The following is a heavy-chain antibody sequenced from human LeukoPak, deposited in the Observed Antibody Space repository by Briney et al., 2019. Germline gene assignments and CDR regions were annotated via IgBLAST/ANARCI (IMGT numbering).Heavy chain of an antibody. CDR1: GFTFNGSA. J-gene: IGHJ4*02. CDR2: IRSKAHRYAT. V-gene: IGHV3-73*01. CDR3: TRRHYGDYVVDN. D-gene: IGHD4-17*01. Sequence: PGGSLRLSCATSGFTFNGSALHWVRQASGQGLEWVGRIRSKAHRYATAYAASVKGRFTVSRDDSKNMAYLQMNSRKTEDMAIYYCTRRHYGDYVVDNWGQGTLVTVSS.